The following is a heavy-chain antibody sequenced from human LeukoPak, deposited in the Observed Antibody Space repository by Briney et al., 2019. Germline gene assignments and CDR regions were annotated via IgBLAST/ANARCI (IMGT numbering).Heavy chain of an antibody. V-gene: IGHV3-23*01. CDR1: GFTFSSYA. Sequence: GGSLRLSCAASGFTFSSYAMTWVRQAPGKGLEWVSAISGDSISIYYADSAKGRFTVSRDNSKNTLYLQMNSLRVGDTAVYYCVKGSRLRPFDYWGQGTLVTVSS. D-gene: IGHD6-13*01. J-gene: IGHJ4*02. CDR3: VKGSRLRPFDY. CDR2: ISGDSISI.